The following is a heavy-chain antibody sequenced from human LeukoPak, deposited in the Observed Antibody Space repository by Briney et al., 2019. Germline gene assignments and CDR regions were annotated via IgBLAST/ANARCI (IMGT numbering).Heavy chain of an antibody. CDR3: ARGFSPNIGFGETDAFDI. CDR2: IIPIFGTA. D-gene: IGHD3-10*01. V-gene: IGHV1-69*13. CDR1: GGTFSSYA. Sequence: SVKVSCKASGGTFSSYAISWVRQAPGQGREWMGGIIPIFGTANYAQKFQGRVTITADESTSTAYMELSSLRSEDTAVYYCARGFSPNIGFGETDAFDIWGQGTMVTVSS. J-gene: IGHJ3*02.